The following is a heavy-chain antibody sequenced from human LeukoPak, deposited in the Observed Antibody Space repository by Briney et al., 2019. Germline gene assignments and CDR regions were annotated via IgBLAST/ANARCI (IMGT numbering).Heavy chain of an antibody. CDR1: GFTFNNYW. J-gene: IGHJ4*02. CDR3: ARDPQTYDFSDY. CDR2: ITTDGSST. V-gene: IGHV3-74*01. Sequence: GGSLRLSCAASGFTFNNYWMHWVRQAPGKGLVWVSRITTDGSSTSYADSVKGRFTISRDNAKNTLYLQMNSLRAEDTAVYYCARDPQTYDFSDYWGQGTLVTVSS. D-gene: IGHD3/OR15-3a*01.